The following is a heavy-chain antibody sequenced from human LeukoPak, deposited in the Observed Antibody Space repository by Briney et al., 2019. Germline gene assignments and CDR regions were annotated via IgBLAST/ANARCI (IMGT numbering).Heavy chain of an antibody. D-gene: IGHD3-10*01. V-gene: IGHV4-38-2*01. CDR3: ARIITMIRGERSGYFAS. CDR1: GYGISSDYY. J-gene: IGHJ4*02. CDR2: IYHSGST. Sequence: SETLSLTCAVSGYGISSDYYWGWIRQPPGKGLEWMASIYHSGSTYYNPSLKNRVTISVDTFKSQLSLELISVTAADTAVYYCARIITMIRGERSGYFASWGQGTLVTVSS.